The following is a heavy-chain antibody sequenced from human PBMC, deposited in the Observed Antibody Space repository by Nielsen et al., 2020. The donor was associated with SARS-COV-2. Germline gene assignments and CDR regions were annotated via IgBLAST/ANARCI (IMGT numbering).Heavy chain of an antibody. CDR2: IIPIFGTA. CDR3: ARDQRKSPRGYSWRDYYYYGMDV. Sequence: SVKVSCKASGGTFSSYAISWVRQAPGQGLEWMGGIIPIFGTANYAQKFQGRVTITADKSTSTAYMELSSLRSEDTAVYYCARDQRKSPRGYSWRDYYYYGMDVWGQGTTVTVSS. V-gene: IGHV1-69*06. J-gene: IGHJ6*02. CDR1: GGTFSSYA. D-gene: IGHD5-18*01.